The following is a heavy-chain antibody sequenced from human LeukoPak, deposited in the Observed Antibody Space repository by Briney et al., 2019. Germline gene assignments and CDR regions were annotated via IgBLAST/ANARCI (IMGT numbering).Heavy chain of an antibody. Sequence: PGGSLRLSCASSAFNFTAYWMHWVRQDPRQGLVWVARINSDWTTTNYADSVKGRFTISRDNAKNTLFLQMNSLRAEDTAVYFCAVSNGGYGPWGQGALVTVSS. J-gene: IGHJ5*02. CDR2: INSDWTTT. D-gene: IGHD5-12*01. CDR1: AFNFTAYW. CDR3: AVSNGGYGP. V-gene: IGHV3-74*01.